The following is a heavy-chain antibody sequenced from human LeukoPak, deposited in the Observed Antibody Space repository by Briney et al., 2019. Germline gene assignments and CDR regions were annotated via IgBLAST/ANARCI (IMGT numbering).Heavy chain of an antibody. J-gene: IGHJ4*02. D-gene: IGHD2-21*02. CDR3: ARGAYCGGDCHDYFDY. Sequence: ASVKVSCKASGYTFTSYYVHWVRQAPGQGLEWMGIINPSGGSTSYAQKFQGRVTMTRDTSTSTVYMELSSLRSEDTAVYYCARGAYCGGDCHDYFDYWGQGTLVTVSS. V-gene: IGHV1-46*01. CDR2: INPSGGST. CDR1: GYTFTSYY.